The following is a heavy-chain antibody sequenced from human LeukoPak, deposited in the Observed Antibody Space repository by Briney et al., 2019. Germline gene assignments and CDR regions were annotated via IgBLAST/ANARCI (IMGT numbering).Heavy chain of an antibody. CDR3: AKRTSNWNYFDY. V-gene: IGHV3-23*01. D-gene: IGHD1-20*01. CDR1: GFTFSDYY. Sequence: GGSLRLSCAASGFTFSDYYMGWIRQAPGKGLEWVSAISGSGGSTYYADSVKGRFTISRDNSKNTLYLQMNSLRAEGTAVYYCAKRTSNWNYFDYWGQGTLVTVSS. CDR2: ISGSGGST. J-gene: IGHJ4*02.